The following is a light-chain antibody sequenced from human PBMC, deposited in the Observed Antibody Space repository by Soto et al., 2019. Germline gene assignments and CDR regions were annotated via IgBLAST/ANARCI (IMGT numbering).Light chain of an antibody. CDR1: QNIDNW. Sequence: DIQMTQSPYTLSASVGDRVTITCRASQNIDNWLAWYQQKPGKPPKLLIYRASSLETGVPSRFRGSGSGTEFTLTISNLQPDDSATYYCQEYNSYFGGGTKVEIK. CDR2: RAS. J-gene: IGKJ4*01. V-gene: IGKV1-5*03. CDR3: QEYNSY.